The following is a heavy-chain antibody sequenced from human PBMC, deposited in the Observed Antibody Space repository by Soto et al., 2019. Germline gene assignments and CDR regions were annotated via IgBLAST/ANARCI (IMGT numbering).Heavy chain of an antibody. D-gene: IGHD2-15*01. J-gene: IGHJ3*02. Sequence: SVKVSCKASGYTFTGYYMHWVRQAPGQRLEWMGWIVVGAGNTNYAQELQERLTITRDMSTNTAYMELSGLRSEDTAVYYCAAELYSGRRCCSFDIWGQGTMVTVSS. CDR3: AAELYSGRRCCSFDI. V-gene: IGHV1-58*02. CDR1: GYTFTGYY. CDR2: IVVGAGNT.